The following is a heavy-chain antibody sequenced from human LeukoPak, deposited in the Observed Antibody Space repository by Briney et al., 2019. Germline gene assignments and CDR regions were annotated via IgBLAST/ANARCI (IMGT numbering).Heavy chain of an antibody. CDR3: ATKVAGTSHSSY. Sequence: GGSLRLSCAASGLIFSGYEMNWVRQAPGKGLEWVSYISDSGSHTLYADSVEGRFTISRDNAKNSLYLQMNSLRAEDTAVYYCATKVAGTSHSSYWGQGTLVTVSS. J-gene: IGHJ4*02. V-gene: IGHV3-48*03. CDR2: ISDSGSHT. D-gene: IGHD6-19*01. CDR1: GLIFSGYE.